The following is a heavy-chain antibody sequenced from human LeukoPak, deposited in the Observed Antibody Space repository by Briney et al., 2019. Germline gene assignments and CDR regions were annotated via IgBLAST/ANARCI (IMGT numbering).Heavy chain of an antibody. CDR2: IIPIFGTA. Sequence: SVKVSCKASGGIFSGYAISWVRQAPGQGLEWMGGIIPIFGTANYAQKFQGRVTITADESTSTAYMELSSLRSEDTAVYYCAREVLEIGAIWGQGPMVTVSS. V-gene: IGHV1-69*13. CDR3: AREVLEIGAI. J-gene: IGHJ3*02. CDR1: GGIFSGYA.